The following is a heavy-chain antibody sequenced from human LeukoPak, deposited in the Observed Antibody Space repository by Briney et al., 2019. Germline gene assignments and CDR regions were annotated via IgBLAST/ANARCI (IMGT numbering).Heavy chain of an antibody. CDR1: GYTFTSYG. D-gene: IGHD5-18*01. Sequence: ASVKVSCKASGYTFTSYGISWVRQAPGQGLEWMGWISAYNGNTNYAQKLQGRVTMTTDTSTSTAYMELRSLRSDDTAVYYCARYKMDTAMVGYGMDVWGQGTTVTVSS. CDR3: ARYKMDTAMVGYGMDV. V-gene: IGHV1-18*01. CDR2: ISAYNGNT. J-gene: IGHJ6*02.